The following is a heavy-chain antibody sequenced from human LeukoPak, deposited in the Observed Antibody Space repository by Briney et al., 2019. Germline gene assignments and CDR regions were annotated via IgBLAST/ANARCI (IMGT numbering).Heavy chain of an antibody. Sequence: GGSLRLSCAASGFTFSSYSMNWVRQAPGEGLEWVSSISSSSSYIYYADSVKGRFTISRDNAKNSLYLQMNSLRAEDTAVYYCARELYSSSWYYGMDVWGQGTLVTVSS. CDR1: GFTFSSYS. V-gene: IGHV3-21*01. J-gene: IGHJ6*02. D-gene: IGHD6-13*01. CDR3: ARELYSSSWYYGMDV. CDR2: ISSSSSYI.